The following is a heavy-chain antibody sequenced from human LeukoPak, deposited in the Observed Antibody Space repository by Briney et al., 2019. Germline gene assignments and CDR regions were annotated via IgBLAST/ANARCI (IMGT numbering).Heavy chain of an antibody. CDR2: IYYSGST. CDR3: ARRGVVAPYNWFDP. CDR1: GGPISSSSYY. Sequence: SETLSLTCTVSGGPISSSSYYWGWIRQPPGKGLEWIGSIYYSGSTYYNPSLKSRVTISVDTSKNQFSLKLSSVTAADTAVYYCARRGVVAPYNWFDPWGQGTLVTVSS. D-gene: IGHD3-22*01. V-gene: IGHV4-39*01. J-gene: IGHJ5*02.